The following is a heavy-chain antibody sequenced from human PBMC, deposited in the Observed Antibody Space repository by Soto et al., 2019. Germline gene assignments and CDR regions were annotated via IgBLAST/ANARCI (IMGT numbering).Heavy chain of an antibody. J-gene: IGHJ5*02. CDR3: ARQGYSSSWWFDP. D-gene: IGHD6-13*01. Sequence: PGESLKISCKGSGYSFTSYWISWVRQMPGKGLEWXGXIXXXDXYXXXSXXXXGHVTISADKSISTAYLQWSSLKASDTAMYYCARQGYSSSWWFDPWGQGTLVTVSS. CDR1: GYSFTSYW. CDR2: IXXXDXYX. V-gene: IGHV5-10-1*01.